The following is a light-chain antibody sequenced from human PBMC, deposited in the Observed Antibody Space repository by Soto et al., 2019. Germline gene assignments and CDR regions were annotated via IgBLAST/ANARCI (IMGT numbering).Light chain of an antibody. V-gene: IGKV1D-16*01. CDR1: QDISSW. CDR3: QQYNSYPWT. J-gene: IGKJ1*01. CDR2: AAS. Sequence: DIQMTQSPSSVSASVGDTVTITCRASQDISSWVAWYQQKPGKAPKLLISAASSLQSGVPTRFSGSGSGTDFTLIISGLQPEDFATYYCQQYNSYPWTFGQGTKV.